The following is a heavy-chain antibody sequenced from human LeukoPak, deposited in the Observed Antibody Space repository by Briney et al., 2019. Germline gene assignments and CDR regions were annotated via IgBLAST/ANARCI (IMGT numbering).Heavy chain of an antibody. D-gene: IGHD6-19*01. CDR2: IYHSGST. CDR1: GGSISSSNW. J-gene: IGHJ3*02. CDR3: ARWDSSGDAFDI. V-gene: IGHV4-4*02. Sequence: SETLSLTCAVSGGSISSSNWWSWVRQPPGKGLEWIGEIYHSGSTNYDPSLKSRVTISVDKSKNQFSLKLSSVTAADTAVYYCARWDSSGDAFDIWGQGTMVTVSS.